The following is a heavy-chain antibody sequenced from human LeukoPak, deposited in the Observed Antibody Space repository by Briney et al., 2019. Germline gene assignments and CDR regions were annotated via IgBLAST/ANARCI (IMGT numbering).Heavy chain of an antibody. Sequence: GGSLRLSCAASGFTFSSYEMNSVRQAPGKGLEWGSYISSSGSTIYYADSVKGRFTISRDNAKNSLYLQMNSLRAEDTAVYYCARDIDYYYYMDVWGQGTLVTVSS. J-gene: IGHJ6*03. V-gene: IGHV3-48*03. CDR1: GFTFSSYE. D-gene: IGHD1-26*01. CDR2: ISSSGSTI. CDR3: ARDIDYYYYMDV.